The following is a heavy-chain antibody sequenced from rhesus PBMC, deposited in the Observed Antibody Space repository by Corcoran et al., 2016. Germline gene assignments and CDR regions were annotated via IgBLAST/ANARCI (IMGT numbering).Heavy chain of an antibody. CDR2: IAGRGGST. CDR3: ARAMDTVGTA. CDR1: GGSISSSHW. J-gene: IGHJ4*01. D-gene: IGHD5-30*01. Sequence: QLQLQESGPGLVKPSETLSLTCAVSGGSISSSHWCSWIRLPQGKGLEWIGRIAGRGGSTNNNPSLKSRVTISTDTSKNQFSLKLSSVTAADTAVYYCARAMDTVGTAWGQGVLVTVSS. V-gene: IGHV4-57*02.